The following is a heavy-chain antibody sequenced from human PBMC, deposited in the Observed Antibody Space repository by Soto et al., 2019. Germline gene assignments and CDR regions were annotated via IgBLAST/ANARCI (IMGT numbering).Heavy chain of an antibody. CDR2: ISYDGSDK. V-gene: IGHV3-30*03. J-gene: IGHJ4*02. CDR3: VGGQYYFDY. Sequence: QVQLVESGGGVVQPGRSLRLSCAASGFPFTSYGMHWVREGPDKGLEWVAIISYDGSDKYYAESVKGRFTISRDNSKNTLYLQMNSLIPEDTALYYCVGGQYYFDYRGQGTLVIVSS. D-gene: IGHD3-10*01. CDR1: GFPFTSYG.